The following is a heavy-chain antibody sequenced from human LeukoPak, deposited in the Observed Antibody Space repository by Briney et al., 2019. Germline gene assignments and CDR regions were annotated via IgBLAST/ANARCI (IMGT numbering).Heavy chain of an antibody. V-gene: IGHV3-15*01. Sequence: GGSLRLSCAASGFTFSNAWMSWVRQAPGKGLEWVGRIKNKTDGGTTDYAAPVKGRFTISRDDSKNTLYLQMNSLKTEDTAVYYCTTGLAMGSNGGYYYYGMDVWGQGTTVTVSS. J-gene: IGHJ6*02. CDR1: GFTFSNAW. CDR2: IKNKTDGGTT. CDR3: TTGLAMGSNGGYYYYGMDV. D-gene: IGHD3-9*01.